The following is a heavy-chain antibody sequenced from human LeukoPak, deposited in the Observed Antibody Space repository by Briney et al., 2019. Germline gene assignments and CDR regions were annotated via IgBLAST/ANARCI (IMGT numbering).Heavy chain of an antibody. V-gene: IGHV3-74*01. Sequence: PGGSLRLSCVVSGFNLNSFYMDWVRQAPGKGLVWVSGIRKDGTSTGYADSVQGRFSISRETDKNAVYLQMNSLRPDDTGVYFCARGNRGPEFWRPGTLVTVSS. CDR1: GFNLNSFY. D-gene: IGHD3-10*01. CDR2: IRKDGTST. J-gene: IGHJ4*02. CDR3: ARGNRGPEF.